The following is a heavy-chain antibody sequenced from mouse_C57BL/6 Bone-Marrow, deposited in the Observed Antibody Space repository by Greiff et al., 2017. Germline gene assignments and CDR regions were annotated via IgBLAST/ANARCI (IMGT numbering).Heavy chain of an antibody. CDR2: ISSGGSYT. CDR1: GFTFSSYG. J-gene: IGHJ1*03. Sequence: EVKVVESGGDLVKPGGSLKLSCAASGFTFSSYGMSWVRQTPDKRLEWVATISSGGSYTYYPDSVKGRFTISRDNAKNTLYLQMSSLKSEDTAMYYCARQGYYYGSDWYFDVWGTGTTVTGSS. CDR3: ARQGYYYGSDWYFDV. D-gene: IGHD1-1*01. V-gene: IGHV5-6*01.